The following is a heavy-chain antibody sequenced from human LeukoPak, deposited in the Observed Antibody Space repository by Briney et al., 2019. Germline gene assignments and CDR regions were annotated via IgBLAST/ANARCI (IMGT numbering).Heavy chain of an antibody. Sequence: GGSLRLPCAASGFTFSSYSMNWVRQAPGKGLEWVSSISSSSSYIYYADSVKGRFTISRDNAKNSLYLQMNSLRAEDTAVYYCARASIAVAGDDYWGQGTLVTVSS. J-gene: IGHJ4*02. D-gene: IGHD6-19*01. CDR1: GFTFSSYS. V-gene: IGHV3-21*01. CDR2: ISSSSSYI. CDR3: ARASIAVAGDDY.